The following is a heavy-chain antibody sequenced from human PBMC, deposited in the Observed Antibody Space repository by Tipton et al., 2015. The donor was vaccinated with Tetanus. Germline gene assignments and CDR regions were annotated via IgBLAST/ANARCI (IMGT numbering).Heavy chain of an antibody. CDR1: GGSITNGGYY. D-gene: IGHD3-10*01. Sequence: TLSLTCTVSGGSITNGGYYWSWIRQHPGKGLDWIGYISYTGTTHYNPSLKSRVTISLDRSKNQFSLKLTSVTAADTAVYYCARSKLLWFGESLSGFDSWGQGTLVTVSA. V-gene: IGHV4-31*03. J-gene: IGHJ4*02. CDR3: ARSKLLWFGESLSGFDS. CDR2: ISYTGTT.